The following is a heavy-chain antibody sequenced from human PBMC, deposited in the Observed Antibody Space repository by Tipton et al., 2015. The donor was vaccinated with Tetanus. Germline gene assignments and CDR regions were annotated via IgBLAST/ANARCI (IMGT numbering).Heavy chain of an antibody. CDR3: AAAVVRWFDP. Sequence: TLSLTCAVHGGSFSDNFWSWIRQSPGKGLEWIGESNHAGSTNYNPSLKSRVTISVDTFKKQFSLRLDSVTAADTAVYYCAAAVVRWFDPWGQGTLVTVSS. CDR2: SNHAGST. J-gene: IGHJ5*02. CDR1: GGSFSDNF. D-gene: IGHD6-13*01. V-gene: IGHV4-34*06.